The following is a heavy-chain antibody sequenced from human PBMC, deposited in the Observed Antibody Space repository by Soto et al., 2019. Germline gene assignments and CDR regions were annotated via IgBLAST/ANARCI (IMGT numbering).Heavy chain of an antibody. CDR2: IYHSGST. V-gene: IGHV4-30-2*01. J-gene: IGHJ5*02. Sequence: SETLSLTCAVSGGSISSGGYSWSWIRQPPGKGLEWIGYIYHSGSTYYNPSPKSRVTISVDRSKNQFSLKLSSVTAADTAVYYCARGIYWIDPWGQGTLVTVS. CDR1: GGSISSGGYS. CDR3: ARGIYWIDP.